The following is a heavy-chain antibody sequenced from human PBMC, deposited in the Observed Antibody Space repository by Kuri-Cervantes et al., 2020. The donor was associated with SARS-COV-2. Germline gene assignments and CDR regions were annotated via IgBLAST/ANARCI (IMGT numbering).Heavy chain of an antibody. CDR3: AKSMSIAAPASDY. CDR2: ISNSGGST. D-gene: IGHD6-13*01. Sequence: GGSLRLSCAASGFTFSSYAMRWVRQAPGKGLEWVSTISNSGGSTYYADSVKGRFTISRDNSKNTLYLQMNSLRADDTAVYYCAKSMSIAAPASDYWGQGTLVTVS. J-gene: IGHJ4*02. V-gene: IGHV3-23*01. CDR1: GFTFSSYA.